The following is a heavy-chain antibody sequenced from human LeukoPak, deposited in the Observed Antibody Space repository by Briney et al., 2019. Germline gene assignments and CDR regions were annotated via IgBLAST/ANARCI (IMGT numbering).Heavy chain of an antibody. Sequence: GGSLRLSCAASGFTFSSYGMHWVRQAPGKGLEWVAFIRYDGSNKYYADSVKGRFTISRDNSKNTLYPQMNSLRAEDTAVYYCARRYKGPPGRTKIAVAGTKGDAFDIWGQGTMVTVSS. CDR2: IRYDGSNK. CDR1: GFTFSSYG. J-gene: IGHJ3*02. D-gene: IGHD6-19*01. CDR3: ARRYKGPPGRTKIAVAGTKGDAFDI. V-gene: IGHV3-30*02.